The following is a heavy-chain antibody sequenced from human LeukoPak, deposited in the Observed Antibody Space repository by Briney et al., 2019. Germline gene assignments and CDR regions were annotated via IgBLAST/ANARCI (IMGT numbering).Heavy chain of an antibody. CDR1: GGSFSGYY. CDR3: ARGRSSSWYSYPYNWFDP. CDR2: INHSEST. J-gene: IGHJ5*02. Sequence: PSETLSLTCAVYGGSFSGYYWSWIRQPPGKGLEWIGEINHSESTNYNPSLKSRVTISVDTSKNQFSLKLSSVTAADTAVYYCARGRSSSWYSYPYNWFDPWGQGTLVTVSS. D-gene: IGHD6-13*01. V-gene: IGHV4-34*01.